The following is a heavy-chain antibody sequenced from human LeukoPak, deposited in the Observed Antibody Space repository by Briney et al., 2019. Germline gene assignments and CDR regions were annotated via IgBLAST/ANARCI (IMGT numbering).Heavy chain of an antibody. Sequence: GGSLRLSCAASGFTLSSNAMSWVRQAPGKGLDWASAISGSGDRTYYADSVKGRFAISRDNSKNTLYLEMNSLRAEDTAVYYCAKSTAMVNYFDYWGQGTLVTVSS. CDR1: GFTLSSNA. V-gene: IGHV3-23*01. CDR2: ISGSGDRT. J-gene: IGHJ4*02. CDR3: AKSTAMVNYFDY. D-gene: IGHD5-18*01.